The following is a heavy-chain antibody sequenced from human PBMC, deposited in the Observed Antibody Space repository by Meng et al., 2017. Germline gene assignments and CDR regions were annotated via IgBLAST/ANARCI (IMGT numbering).Heavy chain of an antibody. Sequence: GSLRLSCAVSGGSISSSNWWSWVRQPPGKGLEWIGEIYHSGSTNYNPSLKSRVTISVDTSKNQFSLKLNSVSAADTAVYYCTRASVWYSGGYWGQGTLVTVSS. J-gene: IGHJ4*02. CDR2: IYHSGST. CDR3: TRASVWYSGGY. CDR1: GGSISSSNW. D-gene: IGHD1-26*01. V-gene: IGHV4-4*02.